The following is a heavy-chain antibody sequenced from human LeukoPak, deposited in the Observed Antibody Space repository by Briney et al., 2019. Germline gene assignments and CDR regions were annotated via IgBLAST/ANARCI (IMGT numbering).Heavy chain of an antibody. D-gene: IGHD1-7*01. CDR3: AREGLELREDLVRYYYGMDV. CDR2: INHSGST. Sequence: SETLSLTCAVYGGSFSGYYWSWVRQPPGKGLEWIGEINHSGSTNYNPSPMSRGTISVDTSKNQFYMKLSSVTAADTAVYYCAREGLELREDLVRYYYGMDVWGQGTTVTVSS. CDR1: GGSFSGYY. V-gene: IGHV4-34*01. J-gene: IGHJ6*02.